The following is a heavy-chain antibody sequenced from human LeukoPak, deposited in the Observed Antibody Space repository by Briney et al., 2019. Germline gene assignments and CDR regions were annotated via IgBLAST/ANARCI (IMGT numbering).Heavy chain of an antibody. J-gene: IGHJ4*02. CDR2: IKPNSGGT. CDR3: ARVYSSGWYYFDY. Sequence: ASVKVSCKASGYTFTAYYIHWVRQAPGQGLEWMGWIKPNSGGTKYAQNFQGRVTLTKDTSINTAYMELSSLRSEDTAVYYCARVYSSGWYYFDYWGQGTLVTVSS. D-gene: IGHD6-19*01. CDR1: GYTFTAYY. V-gene: IGHV1-2*02.